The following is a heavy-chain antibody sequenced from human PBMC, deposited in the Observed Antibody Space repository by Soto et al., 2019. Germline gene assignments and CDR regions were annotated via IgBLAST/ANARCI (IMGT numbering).Heavy chain of an antibody. CDR2: ISGSGGST. V-gene: IGHV3-23*01. J-gene: IGHJ3*02. D-gene: IGHD3-3*01. CDR3: AKGGGDYDFWSGYRPDAFDI. CDR1: GFTFSSYA. Sequence: EVQLLESGGGLVQPGGSLRLSCAASGFTFSSYAMSWVRQAPGKGLEWVSAISGSGGSTYYADSVKGRFTISRDNSKNTLYLQMNSLRAEDTAVHYCAKGGGDYDFWSGYRPDAFDIWGQGTMVAVSS.